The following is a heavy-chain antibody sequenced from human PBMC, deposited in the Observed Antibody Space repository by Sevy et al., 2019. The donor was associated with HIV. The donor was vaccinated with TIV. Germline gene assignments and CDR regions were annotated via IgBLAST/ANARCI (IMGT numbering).Heavy chain of an antibody. V-gene: IGHV3-30-3*01. J-gene: IGHJ6*02. CDR1: EFAFSNYY. D-gene: IGHD4-17*01. CDR2: ISYDGSDT. CDR3: ARPRANYVDHYFFYAMDV. Sequence: GGSLRLSCAASEFAFSNYYVMHWVRQAPGKGLEWVALISYDGSDTYYADSVKGRFTVSRDNFKNTLFLQMNSLTTEDTAVYYCARPRANYVDHYFFYAMDVWGQGTTVTVSS.